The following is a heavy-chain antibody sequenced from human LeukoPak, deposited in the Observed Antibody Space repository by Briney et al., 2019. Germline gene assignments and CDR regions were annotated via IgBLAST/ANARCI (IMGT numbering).Heavy chain of an antibody. Sequence: ASVKVSCKASGYTFTSYGISWVRQAPGQALEWMGWISAYNGNTNYAQKLRGRVTMTTDTSTSTAYMELRSLRSDDTAVYYCARAVLRNWFDPWGQGTLVTVSS. J-gene: IGHJ5*02. D-gene: IGHD2-8*02. CDR2: ISAYNGNT. V-gene: IGHV1-18*01. CDR1: GYTFTSYG. CDR3: ARAVLRNWFDP.